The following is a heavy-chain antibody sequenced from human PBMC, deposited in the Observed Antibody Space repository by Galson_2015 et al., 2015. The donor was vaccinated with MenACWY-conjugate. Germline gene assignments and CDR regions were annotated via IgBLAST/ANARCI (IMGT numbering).Heavy chain of an antibody. V-gene: IGHV4-4*02. CDR3: AREGYSGYDYRNLATYYFDY. D-gene: IGHD5-12*01. CDR1: GGSISSSNW. Sequence: SETLSLTCAVSGGSISSSNWWSWVRQPPGKGLEWIGEIYHSGSTNYNPSLKSRVTISVDKSKNQFSLKLSSVTAADTAVYYCAREGYSGYDYRNLATYYFDYWGQGTLVTVSS. J-gene: IGHJ4*02. CDR2: IYHSGST.